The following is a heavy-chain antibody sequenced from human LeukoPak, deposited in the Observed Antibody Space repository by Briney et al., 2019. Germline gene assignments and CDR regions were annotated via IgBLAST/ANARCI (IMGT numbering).Heavy chain of an antibody. D-gene: IGHD3-3*01. J-gene: IGHJ4*02. CDR2: IYYSGST. CDR3: ARSYDFWSGYYNSDPFDY. Sequence: PSETLSLTCTVSGGSISSYYWSWIRQPPGKGLEWIGYIYYSGSTNYNPSLKSRVTISVDMSKNQFSLKLSSVTAADTAVYYCARSYDFWSGYYNSDPFDYWGQGTLVTVSS. CDR1: GGSISSYY. V-gene: IGHV4-59*12.